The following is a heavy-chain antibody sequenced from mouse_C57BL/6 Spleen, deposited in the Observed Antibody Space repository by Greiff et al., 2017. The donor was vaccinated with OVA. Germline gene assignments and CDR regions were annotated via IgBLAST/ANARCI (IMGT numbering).Heavy chain of an antibody. CDR2: ISSGSSTI. V-gene: IGHV5-17*01. CDR1: GFTFSDYG. D-gene: IGHD2-5*01. CDR3: ARRDYSNYRNAMDY. J-gene: IGHJ4*01. Sequence: EVKLMESGGGLVKPGGSLKLSCAASGFTFSDYGMHWVRQAPEKGLEWVAYISSGSSTIYYADTVKGRFTISRDNAKNTLFLQMTSLRSEDTAMYYCARRDYSNYRNAMDYWGQGTSVTVSS.